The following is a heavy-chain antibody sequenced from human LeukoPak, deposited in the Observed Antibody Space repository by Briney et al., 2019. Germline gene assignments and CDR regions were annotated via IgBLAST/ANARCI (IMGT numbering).Heavy chain of an antibody. D-gene: IGHD3-10*01. Sequence: PGGALRLSCAAYGFTLSSYEKKRGRHAPGEGPELPLNASSSGSTIYYADSVKGRFTISRDNSKNTLSLQMNSLRAEDTAVYYCAKGYYYGSGSYYPPDAFDIWGQGTMVTVSS. CDR3: AKGYYYGSGSYYPPDAFDI. V-gene: IGHV3-48*03. CDR1: GFTLSSYE. J-gene: IGHJ3*02. CDR2: ASSSGSTI.